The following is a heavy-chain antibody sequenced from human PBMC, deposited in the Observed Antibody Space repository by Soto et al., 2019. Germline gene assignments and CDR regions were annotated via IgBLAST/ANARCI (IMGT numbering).Heavy chain of an antibody. CDR3: ARDPLKEDDYGTFQH. D-gene: IGHD4-17*01. Sequence: QVQLVESGGGVVQPGRSLRLSCAASGFTFSSYGMHWVRQAPGKGLEWVAVIWYDGSNKYYADSVKGRFTISRDNSKNTLYLQMNSLRAEDTAVYYCARDPLKEDDYGTFQHWGQGTLVTVSS. V-gene: IGHV3-33*01. J-gene: IGHJ1*01. CDR2: IWYDGSNK. CDR1: GFTFSSYG.